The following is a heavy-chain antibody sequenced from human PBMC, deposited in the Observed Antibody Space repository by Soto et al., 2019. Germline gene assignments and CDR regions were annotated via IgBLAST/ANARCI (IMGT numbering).Heavy chain of an antibody. D-gene: IGHD2-15*01. CDR3: ARTKCSGGSCYSWSLDY. CDR1: GGSITTDGYY. Sequence: SETLSLTCTVSGGSITTDGYYWSWIRQLPGKGLEWIGHRYYSESTYYNPSLKGRVSISLDTSKNPFSLKLSFVTAADTAMYYCARTKCSGGSCYSWSLDYWGQGTPVTVSS. J-gene: IGHJ4*02. V-gene: IGHV4-31*03. CDR2: RYYSEST.